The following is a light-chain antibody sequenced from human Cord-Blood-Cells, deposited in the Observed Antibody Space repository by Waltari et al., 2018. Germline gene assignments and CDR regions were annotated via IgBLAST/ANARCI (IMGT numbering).Light chain of an antibody. CDR3: QQYNNWPPLT. CDR1: QRVSSN. J-gene: IGKJ4*01. Sequence: EIVMTQSPATLSVSPGERATLSCRASQRVSSNLAGYQQKPGQAPRLLIYGASTRATGIPARFSGSGGGTEFTLTISNLQSEDFAVYYCQQYNNWPPLTFGGGTKVEIK. V-gene: IGKV3-15*01. CDR2: GAS.